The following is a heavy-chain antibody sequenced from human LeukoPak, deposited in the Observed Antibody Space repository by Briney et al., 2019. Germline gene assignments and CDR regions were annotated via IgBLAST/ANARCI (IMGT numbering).Heavy chain of an antibody. J-gene: IGHJ4*02. D-gene: IGHD2-2*02. Sequence: PGGSLRLSCAPSGFTFSNYATRWARHAPGEGLEWVSSISGSGGSTYYAHSLKGRYTIHRDNSKNTLYLQINSLRAEDTAVYYCAKDHRDIVVVPAAIPEDSWGQRTLVTVSS. CDR1: GFTFSNYA. CDR2: ISGSGGST. V-gene: IGHV3-23*01. CDR3: AKDHRDIVVVPAAIPEDS.